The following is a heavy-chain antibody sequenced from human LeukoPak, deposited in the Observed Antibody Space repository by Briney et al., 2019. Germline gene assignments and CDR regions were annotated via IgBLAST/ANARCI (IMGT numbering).Heavy chain of an antibody. J-gene: IGHJ3*02. V-gene: IGHV4-59*08. CDR3: ARHITTTDDAFDI. Sequence: SETLSLTCTVSGGSISSYYWSWIRQPPGKGLEWIGYIYYSGSTNYNPSLKSRVTMSVDTSKNQFSLKLSSVTAADTAVYYCARHITTTDDAFDIWGQGTMVTVSS. CDR1: GGSISSYY. CDR2: IYYSGST. D-gene: IGHD3-3*01.